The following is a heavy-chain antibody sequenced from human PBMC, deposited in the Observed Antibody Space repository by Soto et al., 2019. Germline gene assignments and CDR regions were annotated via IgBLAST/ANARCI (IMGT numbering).Heavy chain of an antibody. CDR1: GGSISSGGYY. CDR3: ARQRLRFRRDYYYGMDV. CDR2: IYYSGSP. D-gene: IGHD5-12*01. V-gene: IGHV4-31*03. Sequence: QVQLQESGPGLVKPSQTLSLTCTVSGGSISSGGYYWSWIRQHPGKGLEWIGYIYYSGSPYYNPSLKSRVTISVGTSKNQFPQKLSSVPAADTAVYYGARQRLRFRRDYYYGMDVWGQGTTVTVSS. J-gene: IGHJ6*02.